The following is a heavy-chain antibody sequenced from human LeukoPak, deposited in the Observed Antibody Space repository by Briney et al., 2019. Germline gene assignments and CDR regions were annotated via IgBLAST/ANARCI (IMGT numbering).Heavy chain of an antibody. J-gene: IGHJ4*02. V-gene: IGHV3-30-3*01. CDR2: ISYDGSNK. CDR1: GFTFSSYA. Sequence: GRSPRLSCAASGFTFSSYAMHWVRQAPGKGLEWVAVISYDGSNKYYADSVKGRFTISRDNSKNTLYLQMNSLRAEDTAVYYCAKAYIGTSCSYWGQGTLVTVSS. CDR3: AKAYIGTSCSY. D-gene: IGHD2-2*01.